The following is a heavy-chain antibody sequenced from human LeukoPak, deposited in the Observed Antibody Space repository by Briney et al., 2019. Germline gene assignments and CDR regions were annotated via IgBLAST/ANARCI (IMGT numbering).Heavy chain of an antibody. CDR2: ISTSGSPI. V-gene: IGHV3-48*03. D-gene: IGHD2-2*01. CDR3: ARKYCSSTRCLFDY. J-gene: IGHJ4*02. Sequence: PGGSLRLSCAASGFTFSSYEMNWVRQAPGKELEWVSYISTSGSPIYYADSVKGRFTISRDNAKNSLYLQMNSLRAEDTAVYYRARKYCSSTRCLFDYWGQGTLVTVSS. CDR1: GFTFSSYE.